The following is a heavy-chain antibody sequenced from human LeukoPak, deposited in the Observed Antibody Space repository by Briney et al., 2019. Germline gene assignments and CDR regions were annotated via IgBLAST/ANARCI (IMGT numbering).Heavy chain of an antibody. CDR3: ARDPGLTSTTEFDY. CDR2: IIPILGIA. CDR1: GGTFSSYA. J-gene: IGHJ4*02. D-gene: IGHD1-1*01. Sequence: ASVKVSCKASGGTFSSYAISWVRQAPGQGLEWMGRIIPILGIANYAQKFQGRVTITADKSTSTAYMELSSLRSEDTAVYYCARDPGLTSTTEFDYWGQGTLVTVSS. V-gene: IGHV1-69*04.